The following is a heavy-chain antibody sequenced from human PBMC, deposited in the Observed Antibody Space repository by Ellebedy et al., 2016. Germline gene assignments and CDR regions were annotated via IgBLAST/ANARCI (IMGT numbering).Heavy chain of an antibody. Sequence: GGSLRLXXAASGFTFSSYGMHWVRQAPGKGLEWVAVIWYDGSNKYYADSVKGRFTISRDNSKNTLYLQINSLRAEDTAVYYCARGGYYDSSGYYYFEYWGQGTLVTVSS. CDR1: GFTFSSYG. CDR2: IWYDGSNK. J-gene: IGHJ4*02. V-gene: IGHV3-33*08. D-gene: IGHD3-22*01. CDR3: ARGGYYDSSGYYYFEY.